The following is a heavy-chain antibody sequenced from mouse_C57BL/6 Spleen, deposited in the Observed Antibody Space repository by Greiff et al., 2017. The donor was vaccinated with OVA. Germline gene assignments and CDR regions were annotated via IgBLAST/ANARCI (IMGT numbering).Heavy chain of an antibody. J-gene: IGHJ4*01. CDR1: GYTFTDYY. Sequence: EVQLQQSGPELVKPGASVKISCKASGYTFTDYYMNWVKQSHGKSLEWIGDINPNNGGTSYNQTFKGKATLTVDKSSSTAYMELRSLTSEDSAVYYCARGGVVEEYYAMDYWGQGTSVTVSS. D-gene: IGHD1-1*01. CDR3: ARGGVVEEYYAMDY. V-gene: IGHV1-26*01. CDR2: INPNNGGT.